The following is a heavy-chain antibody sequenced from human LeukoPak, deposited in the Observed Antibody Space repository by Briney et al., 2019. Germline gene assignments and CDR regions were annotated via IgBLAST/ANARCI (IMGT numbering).Heavy chain of an antibody. CDR1: GLTFGEYA. J-gene: IGHJ4*02. CDR3: LYYYDSSGYYLPDH. D-gene: IGHD3-22*01. V-gene: IGHV3-49*04. CDR2: IRSKAYGGTT. Sequence: GGSLRLSCTASGLTFGEYAMSWVRQAPGKGLEWVGVIRSKAYGGTTEYAASVKGRFTISRDDSRSIAYLQMNSLKSEDTAVYHCLYYYDSSGYYLPDHWGQGTLVTVSS.